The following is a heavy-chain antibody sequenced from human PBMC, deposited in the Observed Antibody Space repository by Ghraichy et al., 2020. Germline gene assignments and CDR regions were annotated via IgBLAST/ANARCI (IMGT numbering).Heavy chain of an antibody. Sequence: SETLSLTCTVSGGSISSYYWSWIRQPAGKGLEWIGRIYTSGSTNYNPSLKSRVTMSVDTSKNQFSLKLSSVTAADTAVYYCARDSGGLGYCSGGSCSSGSLFDYWGQGTLVTVSS. CDR1: GGSISSYY. D-gene: IGHD2-15*01. CDR3: ARDSGGLGYCSGGSCSSGSLFDY. CDR2: IYTSGST. V-gene: IGHV4-4*07. J-gene: IGHJ4*02.